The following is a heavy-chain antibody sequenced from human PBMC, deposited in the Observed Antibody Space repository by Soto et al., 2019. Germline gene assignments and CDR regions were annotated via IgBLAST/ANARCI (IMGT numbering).Heavy chain of an antibody. CDR3: ARWETRRGGFEYFQH. CDR2: IYYSGST. CDR1: GGSISSCGYY. J-gene: IGHJ1*01. Sequence: QVQLQESGPGLVKPSQTLSLTCTVSGGSISSCGYYWIWIRQHPGKVLEWIGYIYYSGSTYYNPSLKNRVTISVDTSKNQCSLKLSSVTAADTAVYYCARWETRRGGFEYFQHWGQCTLVTVSS. V-gene: IGHV4-31*03. D-gene: IGHD1-26*01.